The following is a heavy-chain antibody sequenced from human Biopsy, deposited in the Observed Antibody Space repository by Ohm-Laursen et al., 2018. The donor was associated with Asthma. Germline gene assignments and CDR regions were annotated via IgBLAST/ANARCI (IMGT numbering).Heavy chain of an antibody. CDR3: ASDFPKDYVRYNFQF. V-gene: IGHV1-24*01. Sequence: GASVKVSCKISGYSLNDLSMHWVRQAPGQGLEWMGGHGHEEGGTVNARRFQGRVTMTEDTSTDTAYMELSSLSSDDTAVYYCASDFPKDYVRYNFQFWGQGTLVTVSS. J-gene: IGHJ4*02. D-gene: IGHD4-17*01. CDR2: HGHEEGGT. CDR1: GYSLNDLS.